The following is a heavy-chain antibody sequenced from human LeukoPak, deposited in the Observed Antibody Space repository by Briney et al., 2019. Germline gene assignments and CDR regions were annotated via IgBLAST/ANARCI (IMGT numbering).Heavy chain of an antibody. CDR2: ISYSGST. V-gene: IGHV4-39*01. J-gene: IGHJ4*02. CDR1: GGSISSRPYH. Sequence: SETLSLTCTVSGGSISSRPYHWGWIRQPPGKGLEYIGSISYSGSTYYNPSLRSRVTISVDTSSNQFSLKLSSVTAADTAVYYCARHLSQGDGTKRGFYYWGQGTLVTVSS. D-gene: IGHD5-24*01. CDR3: ARHLSQGDGTKRGFYY.